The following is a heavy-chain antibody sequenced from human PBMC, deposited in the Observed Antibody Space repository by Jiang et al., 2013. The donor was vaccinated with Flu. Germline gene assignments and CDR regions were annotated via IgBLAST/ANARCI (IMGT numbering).Heavy chain of an antibody. CDR2: IYYSGST. V-gene: IGHV4-30-4*01. CDR3: AREEWPTRGNWFDP. Sequence: GSGLVKPSQTLSLTCTVSGGSISSGDYYWSWIRQPPGKGLEWIGCIYYSGSTYYNPSLKSRVTISVDTSKNQFSLKLSSVTAADTAVYYCAREEWPTRGNWFDPWGQGTLVTVSS. CDR1: GGSISSGDYY. D-gene: IGHD3-3*01. J-gene: IGHJ5*02.